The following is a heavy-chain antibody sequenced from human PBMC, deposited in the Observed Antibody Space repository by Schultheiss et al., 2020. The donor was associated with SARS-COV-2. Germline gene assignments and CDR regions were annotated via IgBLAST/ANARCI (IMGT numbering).Heavy chain of an antibody. V-gene: IGHV1-18*01. Sequence: ASVKVSCKASGYTYTSYGITWVRQAPGQGLEWMGWISAYNGNTNYAQKLQGRVTMTTDTSTSTAYMELRSLRSDDTAVYYCARVRRYCSSTSCYSPYYYMDVWGKGTTVTVSS. D-gene: IGHD2-2*01. J-gene: IGHJ6*03. CDR2: ISAYNGNT. CDR1: GYTYTSYG. CDR3: ARVRRYCSSTSCYSPYYYMDV.